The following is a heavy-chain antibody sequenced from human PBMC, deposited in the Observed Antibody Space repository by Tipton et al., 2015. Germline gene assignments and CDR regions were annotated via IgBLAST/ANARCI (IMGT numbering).Heavy chain of an antibody. Sequence: TLSLTCTVSGASVSGATYYWNWVRQHPGRGLEWIGYISYSGSTNYNPFFKSRVTISGDTSKNQFSLKLISVTAADTAVYFCASRRSSGYYWWGQGTLVTVSS. V-gene: IGHV4-61*01. J-gene: IGHJ4*02. D-gene: IGHD3-22*01. CDR2: ISYSGST. CDR1: GASVSGATYY. CDR3: ASRRSSGYYW.